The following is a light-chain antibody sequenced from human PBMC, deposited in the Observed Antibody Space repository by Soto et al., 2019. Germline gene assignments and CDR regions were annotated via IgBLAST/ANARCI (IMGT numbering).Light chain of an antibody. CDR3: SSYTRSSTLYVV. Sequence: QSALTQPASVSGSPGQSITISCTGTSSDVGGYNYVSRYQQHPGKAPKLMIYDVSNRPSGVSNRFSGSKSGNTASLTISGLQAEDEADYYCSSYTRSSTLYVVFGGGTKVTVL. J-gene: IGLJ2*01. V-gene: IGLV2-14*01. CDR2: DVS. CDR1: SSDVGGYNY.